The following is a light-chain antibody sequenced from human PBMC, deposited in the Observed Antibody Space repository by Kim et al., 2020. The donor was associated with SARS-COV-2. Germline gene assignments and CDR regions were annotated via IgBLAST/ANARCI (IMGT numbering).Light chain of an antibody. CDR2: WAS. J-gene: IGKJ1*01. CDR3: QQYYSTPMT. V-gene: IGKV4-1*01. Sequence: ATINCKSSQSVLYSSNNKRYLAWYQQKPGQPPKLLIYWASTRESGVPDRFSGSGSGTDFTLTISSLQAEDVAVYYCQQYYSTPMTFGQGTKVDIK. CDR1: QSVLYSSNNKRY.